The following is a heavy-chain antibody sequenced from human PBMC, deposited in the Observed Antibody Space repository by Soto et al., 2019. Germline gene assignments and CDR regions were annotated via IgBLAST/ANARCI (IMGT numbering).Heavy chain of an antibody. CDR3: AKDVFADSKPFDY. V-gene: IGHV3-23*01. Sequence: EEQLLESGGGLVQPGGSLRLSCAVSGFTFRDYGMSWVRQAPGQGLEWVSAISGRGDRTYYADSVKGRFTISRDNSKNSLYLQMNTLGAEATDIYFCAKDVFADSKPFDYGGQGTLVTVSS. CDR1: GFTFRDYG. CDR2: ISGRGDRT. J-gene: IGHJ4*02. D-gene: IGHD2-21*01.